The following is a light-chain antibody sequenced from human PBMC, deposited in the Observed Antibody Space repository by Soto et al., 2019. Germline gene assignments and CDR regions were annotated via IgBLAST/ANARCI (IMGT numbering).Light chain of an antibody. CDR1: SSDVGSDYNY. CDR3: CSYTSISTYV. J-gene: IGLJ1*01. CDR2: DVS. Sequence: QSVLTQPASVSGSPGQSIAISCTGTSSDVGSDYNYVSWYQQHPGKAPKLMVYDVSTRPSWVSNRFSGSKSGTTASLTISGLQAEDEADYYCCSYTSISTYVFGTGTKLTVL. V-gene: IGLV2-14*03.